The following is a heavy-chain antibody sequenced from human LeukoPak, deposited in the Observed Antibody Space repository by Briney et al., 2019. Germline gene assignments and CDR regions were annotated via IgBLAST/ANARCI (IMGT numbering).Heavy chain of an antibody. CDR3: ARDYSSGWAYGAWYFDL. CDR1: GFTSSSYS. CDR2: ISSSSSYI. J-gene: IGHJ2*01. V-gene: IGHV3-21*01. Sequence: GGSLRLSCAASGFTSSSYSMNWVRQAPGKGLEWVSSISSSSSYIYYADSVKGRFTISRDNAKNSLYLQMNSLRAEDTAVYYCARDYSSGWAYGAWYFDLWGRGTLVTVSS. D-gene: IGHD6-19*01.